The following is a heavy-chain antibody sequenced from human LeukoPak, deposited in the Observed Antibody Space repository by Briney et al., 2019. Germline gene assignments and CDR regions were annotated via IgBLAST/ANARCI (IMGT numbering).Heavy chain of an antibody. V-gene: IGHV3-7*03. J-gene: IGHJ4*02. Sequence: GGSLRLSCADSGITFSRYWMTWVRQAPGKGLEWVANIKPDGTTKFYVDSVKGRFTISRDNALNSLYLQMNSLRAEDTAIYYCARSIPYGTTWYGRSDYWGQGTLVTVSS. CDR3: ARSIPYGTTWYGRSDY. CDR2: IKPDGTTK. D-gene: IGHD6-13*01. CDR1: GITFSRYW.